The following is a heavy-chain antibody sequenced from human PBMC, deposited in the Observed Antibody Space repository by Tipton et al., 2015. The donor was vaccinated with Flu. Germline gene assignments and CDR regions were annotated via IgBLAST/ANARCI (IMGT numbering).Heavy chain of an antibody. CDR2: IRGRGNSYAT. Sequence: AVSGFTFSDSAMHWVRRASGKGLEWVGRIRGRGNSYATTYAESVNGRFTISRDDSINTAYLQMNSLKSENTAVYYCVRTMESYNLDYWGQGTLVTVSS. V-gene: IGHV3-73*01. J-gene: IGHJ4*02. CDR1: GFTFSDSA. D-gene: IGHD1-14*01. CDR3: VRTMESYNLDY.